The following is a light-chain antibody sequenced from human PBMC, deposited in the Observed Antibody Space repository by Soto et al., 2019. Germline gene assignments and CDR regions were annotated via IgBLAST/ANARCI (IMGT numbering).Light chain of an antibody. CDR2: DVT. J-gene: IGLJ1*01. V-gene: IGLV2-14*01. Sequence: QCVLSRPASVSCSPGHSITISCTGTSTDVGYYNYVSWFQKHPDTAPKLIISDVTDRPSGVSNRFSGSKSGNTASLTISGLKAEDEAHSYCISLTTSGTHVFGTGTKVTV. CDR1: STDVGYYNY. CDR3: ISLTTSGTHV.